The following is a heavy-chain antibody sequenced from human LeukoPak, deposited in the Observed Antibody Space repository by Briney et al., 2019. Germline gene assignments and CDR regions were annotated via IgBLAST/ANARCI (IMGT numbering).Heavy chain of an antibody. Sequence: ASVKVSCKASGYTVTSYYMHWVRQAPGQGREGMGIINPSGGSTSYAQKFQGRVTMTRDMSTSTVYMELSSLRSADTAVYYCARGDRATVTLYWGQGTLVTVST. CDR3: ARGDRATVTLY. J-gene: IGHJ4*02. D-gene: IGHD4-17*01. CDR1: GYTVTSYY. V-gene: IGHV1-46*01. CDR2: INPSGGST.